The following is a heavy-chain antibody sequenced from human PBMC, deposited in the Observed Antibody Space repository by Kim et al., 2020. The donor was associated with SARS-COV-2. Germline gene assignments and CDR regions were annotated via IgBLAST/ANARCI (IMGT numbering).Heavy chain of an antibody. CDR1: GYTFTDYY. CDR3: ARSYGNSWSSPFDY. CDR2: INPNSGGT. V-gene: IGHV1-2*05. D-gene: IGHD6-13*01. J-gene: IGHJ4*02. Sequence: ASVKVSCKASGYTFTDYYIHWVRQGPGQGLEWMGRINPNSGGTDYAQKFQGRVTMTRDTSISTAYMDLRWLRSDDTVVYYCARSYGNSWSSPFDYWGQGTQVTVSS.